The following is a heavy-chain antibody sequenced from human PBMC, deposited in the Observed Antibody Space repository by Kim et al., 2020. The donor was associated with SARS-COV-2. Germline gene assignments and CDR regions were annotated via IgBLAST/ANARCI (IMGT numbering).Heavy chain of an antibody. CDR2: IYSGGTT. Sequence: GGSLRPSCAASELTVSSNYMSWVRQAPGKGLEWVSVIYSGGTTYYAGSVKGRFTISRDNSKDTLYLQMNSLRAEDTAVYYCVRAVAGYYFDYWGQGTPVTVSS. CDR1: ELTVSSNY. CDR3: VRAVAGYYFDY. V-gene: IGHV3-66*01. J-gene: IGHJ4*02. D-gene: IGHD6-19*01.